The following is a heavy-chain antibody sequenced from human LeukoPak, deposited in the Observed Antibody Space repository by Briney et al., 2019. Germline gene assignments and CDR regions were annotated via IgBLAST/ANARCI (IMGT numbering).Heavy chain of an antibody. Sequence: PSETLSLTCTVSGASISSSSYYWGWLRQPPGKGLEWIGIIYYSGRTYYNPSLKSRVTISVDTSKNQLSLKLSSVPAADTAVYYCARLCSSTTCYSDWFDPWGQGTLVTVSS. D-gene: IGHD2-2*01. CDR1: GASISSSSYY. J-gene: IGHJ5*02. CDR2: IYYSGRT. V-gene: IGHV4-39*01. CDR3: ARLCSSTTCYSDWFDP.